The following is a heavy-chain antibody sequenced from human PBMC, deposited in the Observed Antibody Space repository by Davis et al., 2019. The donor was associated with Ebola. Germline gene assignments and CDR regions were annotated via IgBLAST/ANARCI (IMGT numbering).Heavy chain of an antibody. D-gene: IGHD6-13*01. Sequence: MPSETLSLTCAVYGGSFSGYYWSWIRQPPGKGLEWIGEINHSGSTNYNPSLKSRVTISVDTSKNQFSLKLSSVTAADTAVYYCARVKFVIAAAGSAPDYYGMDVWGKGTTVTVSS. V-gene: IGHV4-34*01. CDR2: INHSGST. J-gene: IGHJ6*04. CDR3: ARVKFVIAAAGSAPDYYGMDV. CDR1: GGSFSGYY.